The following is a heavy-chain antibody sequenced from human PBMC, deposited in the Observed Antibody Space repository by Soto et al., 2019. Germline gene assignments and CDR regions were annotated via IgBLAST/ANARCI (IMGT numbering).Heavy chain of an antibody. CDR2: TYYSGGS. CDR3: ARLSCYDPAGAADK. V-gene: IGHV4-30-4*01. CDR1: GASVSSAEHY. Sequence: QVQLQESGPGLVKASQTLSLTCTLSGASVSSAEHYWSWIRQPPGKGLEWIGYTYYSGGSYYNASLQWRVSISFDTSYNQFSLKLTSVTAEDTAVYYCARLSCYDPAGAADKWGPGILVSVSS. D-gene: IGHD5-12*01. J-gene: IGHJ4*02.